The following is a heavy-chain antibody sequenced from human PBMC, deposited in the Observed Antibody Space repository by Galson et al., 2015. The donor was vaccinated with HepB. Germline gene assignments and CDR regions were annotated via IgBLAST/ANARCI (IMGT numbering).Heavy chain of an antibody. CDR3: ARVYFGSGSSSAHWYFDL. CDR1: GFTFSSYT. J-gene: IGHJ2*01. V-gene: IGHV3-48*02. Sequence: SLRLSCAASGFTFSSYTMNWVRQAPGKGLEWLSYISTDSSTIYYADSVKGRFTISRDNAQNSLYLQMNSLRDEDTAVYYCARVYFGSGSSSAHWYFDLWGRGALVTVSS. D-gene: IGHD3-10*01. CDR2: ISTDSSTI.